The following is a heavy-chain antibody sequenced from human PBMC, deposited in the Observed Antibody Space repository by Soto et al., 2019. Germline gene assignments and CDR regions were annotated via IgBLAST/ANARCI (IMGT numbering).Heavy chain of an antibody. CDR1: GFTFSNSY. CDR2: IKRKSDGETT. J-gene: IGHJ3*02. V-gene: IGHV3-15*01. D-gene: IGHD7-27*01. Sequence: EVQLVESGGGLVKPGGSLRLYCAASGFTFSNSYMSWVRQTPGKGLEWVGRIKRKSDGETTDYAVPVKGRFTISRDDAKSTVYLQMNSLKTEDTAMYYCGTGSAFDIWGQGTMVTVSS. CDR3: GTGSAFDI.